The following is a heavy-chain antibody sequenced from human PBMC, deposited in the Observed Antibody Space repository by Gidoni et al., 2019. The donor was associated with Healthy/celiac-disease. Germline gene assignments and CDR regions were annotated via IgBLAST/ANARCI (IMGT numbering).Heavy chain of an antibody. CDR2: ISYDGSNK. D-gene: IGHD2-15*01. Sequence: QVQLVESGGGVVQPGRSLRLSCATSAFPFSSYDMHWVRQAPGKGLEWVAVISYDGSNKYYADSVKGRFTISRDNSKNTLYLQMNSLRAEDTAVYYCARDAYCSGGSCHRGYFQHWGQGTLVTVSS. CDR3: ARDAYCSGGSCHRGYFQH. J-gene: IGHJ1*01. V-gene: IGHV3-30-3*01. CDR1: AFPFSSYD.